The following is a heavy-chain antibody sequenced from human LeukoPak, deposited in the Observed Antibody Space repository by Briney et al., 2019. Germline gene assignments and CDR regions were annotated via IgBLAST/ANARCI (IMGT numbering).Heavy chain of an antibody. J-gene: IGHJ5*02. Sequence: SETLPLTCTVSGGSISSYYWSWIRQPPGKGLEWIGHIYYSGSTNYNHSLKSRATISVDTSKNQFSLKLRSVTAADTAVYYCARVGSGTWFDTWGQGTLVTVSS. CDR1: GGSISSYY. D-gene: IGHD3-16*01. V-gene: IGHV4-59*01. CDR2: IYYSGST. CDR3: ARVGSGTWFDT.